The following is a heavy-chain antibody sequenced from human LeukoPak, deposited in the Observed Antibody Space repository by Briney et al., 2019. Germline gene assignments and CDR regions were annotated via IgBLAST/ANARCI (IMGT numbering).Heavy chain of an antibody. CDR2: IYSGGST. Sequence: PGGSLRLSCAASGFTFGTYSMNWVRQAPGKGLEWVSVIYSGGSTYYADSVKGRFTISRDNSKNTLYLQMNSLRAEDTAVYYCARDKVKQWLVRDYYYGMDVWGQGTTVTVSS. CDR1: GFTFGTYS. V-gene: IGHV3-53*01. CDR3: ARDKVKQWLVRDYYYGMDV. D-gene: IGHD6-19*01. J-gene: IGHJ6*02.